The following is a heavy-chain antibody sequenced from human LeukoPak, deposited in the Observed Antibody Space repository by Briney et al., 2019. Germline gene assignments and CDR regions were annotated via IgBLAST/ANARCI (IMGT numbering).Heavy chain of an antibody. J-gene: IGHJ3*02. Sequence: KPSETLSLTCAVSGYSISSGYYWGWVRQPPGKGLEWIGHMYHSGSTYYNPSLKSRLTISVDTSKNQISLRLSSVTAADTAMYYCARVAMLRLGPTPLWDVFDTWGQGTMVAVSS. CDR1: GYSISSGYY. D-gene: IGHD1-26*01. CDR2: MYHSGST. V-gene: IGHV4-38-2*01. CDR3: ARVAMLRLGPTPLWDVFDT.